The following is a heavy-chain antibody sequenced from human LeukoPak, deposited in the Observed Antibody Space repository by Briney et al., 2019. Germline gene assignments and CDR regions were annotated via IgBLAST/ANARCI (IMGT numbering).Heavy chain of an antibody. CDR2: IYTSGST. CDR3: ARDVPPGELWLLGSWFDP. D-gene: IGHD5-18*01. CDR1: GGSISSYY. J-gene: IGHJ5*02. Sequence: SETLSLTCTVSGGSISSYYWSWIRQPAGKGLEWIGRIYTSGSTNYNPSLKSRVTMSVDTSKNQFSLKLSSVTAADTAVYYCARDVPPGELWLLGSWFDPWGQGTLVTVSS. V-gene: IGHV4-4*07.